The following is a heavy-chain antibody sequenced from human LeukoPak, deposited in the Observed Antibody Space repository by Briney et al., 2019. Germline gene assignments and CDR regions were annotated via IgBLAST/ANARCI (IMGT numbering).Heavy chain of an antibody. V-gene: IGHV3-7*01. CDR2: IKQDGSEK. J-gene: IGHJ5*01. CDR3: ARDPAPQGWFDS. CDR1: GVTFSSYW. Sequence: GGSLRLSCAASGVTFSSYWMSWVRQAPGKGLEWVANIKQDGSEKYYVDSVKGRFTISRDNAKNILYLQMNSLRAEDTAVYHCARDPAPQGWFDSWGQGTLVTVSS.